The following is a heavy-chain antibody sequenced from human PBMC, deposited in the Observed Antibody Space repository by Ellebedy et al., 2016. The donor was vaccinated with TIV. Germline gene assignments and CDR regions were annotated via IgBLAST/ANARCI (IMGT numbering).Heavy chain of an antibody. CDR2: INHSGST. Sequence: MPSETLSLTCGIYGGSLSGHYWTWIRQPPGKGLEWIGEINHSGSTNYNPSLKSRVTISVDTSKNQYSLMLRSVTAADTAVYFCASPRGNTFAPYDYWGPGTLVTVSS. V-gene: IGHV4-34*01. J-gene: IGHJ4*02. D-gene: IGHD5-18*01. CDR3: ASPRGNTFAPYDY. CDR1: GGSLSGHY.